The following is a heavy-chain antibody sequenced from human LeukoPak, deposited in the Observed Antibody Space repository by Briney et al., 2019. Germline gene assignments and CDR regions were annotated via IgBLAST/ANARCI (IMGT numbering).Heavy chain of an antibody. V-gene: IGHV3-23*01. D-gene: IGHD3-9*01. CDR1: GFTFSSYA. J-gene: IGHJ4*02. Sequence: GGSLRLSCAASGFTFSSYAMSCVRQAPGKGLEWVSGISGSGGSTNYADSVKGRFTISRDNSKNTLYLQMNSLRAEDTAVYYCAKFGYSDWLSHFDYWGQGTLVTVSS. CDR3: AKFGYSDWLSHFDY. CDR2: ISGSGGST.